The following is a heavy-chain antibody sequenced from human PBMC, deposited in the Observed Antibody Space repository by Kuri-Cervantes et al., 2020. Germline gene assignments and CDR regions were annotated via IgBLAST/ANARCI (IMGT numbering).Heavy chain of an antibody. CDR1: EFTFSNAW. Sequence: GESLKISCAASEFTFSNAWMSWVRQAPGKGLEWVGRIKRKTDGGTTDYAAPVKGRFTISGDDSKNTLYLQMNSPKTEDTAVYYCTTDDPITFGGRKGYWGQGTLVTVSS. CDR2: IKRKTDGGTT. J-gene: IGHJ4*02. V-gene: IGHV3-15*01. CDR3: TTDDPITFGGRKGY. D-gene: IGHD3-16*01.